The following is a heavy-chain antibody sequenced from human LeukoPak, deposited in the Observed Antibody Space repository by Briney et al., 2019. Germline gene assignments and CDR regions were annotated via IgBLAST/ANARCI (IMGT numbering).Heavy chain of an antibody. J-gene: IGHJ4*02. CDR1: GFTFSNAW. Sequence: PGGSLRLSCAAPGFTFSNAWMNWVRQAPGKGLEWVSYISSSGSTIYYADSVKGRFSISRDNAKNSLHLQMNSLRAEDTAVYYCARGTVAGKAPYWGQGTLVTVSS. CDR3: ARGTVAGKAPY. CDR2: ISSSGSTI. D-gene: IGHD6-19*01. V-gene: IGHV3-48*01.